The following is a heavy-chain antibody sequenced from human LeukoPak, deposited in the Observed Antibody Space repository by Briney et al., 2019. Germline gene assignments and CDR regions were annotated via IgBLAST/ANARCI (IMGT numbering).Heavy chain of an antibody. V-gene: IGHV3-53*01. CDR2: TYSGGVT. CDR3: AREKSRGGDFYGMDV. J-gene: IGHJ6*02. CDR1: GFTVSTKY. Sequence: PGGSLRLSCAASGFTVSTKYMSWVRQSPVKGLEWVSITYSGGVTYYADSVRGRFTISRDNSKNTMDLQMDSLRAADTAIYYCAREKSRGGDFYGMDVWGQGTTVTVSS. D-gene: IGHD2-15*01.